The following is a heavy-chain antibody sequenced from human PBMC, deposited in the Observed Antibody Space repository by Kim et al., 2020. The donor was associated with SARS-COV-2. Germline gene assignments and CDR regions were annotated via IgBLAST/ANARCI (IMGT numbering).Heavy chain of an antibody. J-gene: IGHJ6*02. CDR3: TTVIKDQVVRGYYGMDV. D-gene: IGHD3-10*01. CDR2: IKSKTDGGTT. CDR1: GFTFSNAW. V-gene: IGHV3-15*01. Sequence: GGSLRLSCAASGFTFSNAWMSWVRQAPGKGLEWVGRIKSKTDGGTTDYAAPVKGRFTISRDDSKNTLYLQMNSLKTEDTAVYYCTTVIKDQVVRGYYGMDVWGQGTTVTVSS.